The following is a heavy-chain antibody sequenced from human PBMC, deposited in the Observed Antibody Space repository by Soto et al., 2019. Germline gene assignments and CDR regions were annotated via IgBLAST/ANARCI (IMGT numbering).Heavy chain of an antibody. D-gene: IGHD3-16*01. V-gene: IGHV4-34*01. CDR1: GGSFSDYS. CDR2: INHSGST. Sequence: SETLSLTCAVYGGSFSDYSWTWIRQPPGKGLEWIGEINHSGSTYYNPSLKSRVTISVDTSKNQFSLKLTSVTAADTAVYYCGIVDMITFGGITGPNDAFDRWGQGKMVT. J-gene: IGHJ3*01. CDR3: GIVDMITFGGITGPNDAFDR.